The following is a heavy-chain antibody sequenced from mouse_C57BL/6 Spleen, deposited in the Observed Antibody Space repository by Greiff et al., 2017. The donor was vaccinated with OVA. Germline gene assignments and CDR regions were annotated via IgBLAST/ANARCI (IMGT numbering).Heavy chain of an antibody. CDR3: ARSVLDGGSDFDY. J-gene: IGHJ2*01. D-gene: IGHD2-3*01. Sequence: QVQLQQPGAELVKPGASVKLSCKASGYTFTSYWMHWVKQRPGQGLEWIGMIHPNSGSTNYNEKFKSKATLTVDKSSSTAYMQLSSLTSEDSAVYDCARSVLDGGSDFDYWGQGTTLTVSS. V-gene: IGHV1-64*01. CDR2: IHPNSGST. CDR1: GYTFTSYW.